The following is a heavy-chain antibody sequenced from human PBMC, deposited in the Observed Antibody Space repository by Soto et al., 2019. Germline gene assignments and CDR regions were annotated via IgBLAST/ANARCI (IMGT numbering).Heavy chain of an antibody. Sequence: QVQLVQSGAEVKKPGASVKVSCKASGYTFASYAINWMRQAPGQGLEWTGGISAYNGNTKYAQKLQGRVTMTTDTSTSTAYMELRSLRSDDTAVYYCARDPPPPEYWGQGTLVTVSS. D-gene: IGHD2-2*01. V-gene: IGHV1-18*01. CDR3: ARDPPPPEY. CDR2: ISAYNGNT. CDR1: GYTFASYA. J-gene: IGHJ4*02.